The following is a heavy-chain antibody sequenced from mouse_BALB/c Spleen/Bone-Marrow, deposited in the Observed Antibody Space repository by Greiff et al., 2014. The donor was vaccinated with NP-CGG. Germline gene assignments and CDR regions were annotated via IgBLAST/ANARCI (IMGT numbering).Heavy chain of an antibody. D-gene: IGHD1-1*02. CDR1: GFTFSSYA. V-gene: IGHV5-9-4*01. CDR3: ARDGNWYFDV. J-gene: IGHJ1*01. Sequence: DVQLVESGGGLVKPGGSLKLSCAASGFTFSSYAMSWVRQSPEKRLEWVAEISSGGSYTYYPDTVTGRFTISRDNAKNTLYLEMSSLRSEATAMYYCARDGNWYFDVWGAGTTVTVSS. CDR2: ISSGGSYT.